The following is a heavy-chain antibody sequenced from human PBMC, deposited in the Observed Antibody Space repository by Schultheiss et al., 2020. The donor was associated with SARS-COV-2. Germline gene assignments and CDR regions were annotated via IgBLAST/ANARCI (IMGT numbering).Heavy chain of an antibody. Sequence: SETLSLTCTVSGGSISSYYWSWIRQPPGKGLEWIGEINDSGSSNYNPSLKSRVTISVDTSKIQVSLNLSSVTAAETAVYYCARHAVDGSHYYYYMDVWGQGTTVTVSS. D-gene: IGHD6-19*01. V-gene: IGHV4-59*08. CDR3: ARHAVDGSHYYYYMDV. CDR1: GGSISSYY. J-gene: IGHJ6*02. CDR2: INDSGSS.